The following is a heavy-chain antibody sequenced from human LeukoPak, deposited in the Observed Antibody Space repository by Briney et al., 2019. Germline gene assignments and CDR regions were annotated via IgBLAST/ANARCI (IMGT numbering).Heavy chain of an antibody. V-gene: IGHV1-69*13. Sequence: EASVKVSCKASGGTFNNYAINWVRQAPGQGLEWMGGIIPIFGSSNYAQKFQGRVTITADESTTTAYMELRSLRSDDTAVYYCAKVAATFATPFDYWGQGTLVTVSS. CDR1: GGTFNNYA. J-gene: IGHJ4*02. D-gene: IGHD2-15*01. CDR3: AKVAATFATPFDY. CDR2: IIPIFGSS.